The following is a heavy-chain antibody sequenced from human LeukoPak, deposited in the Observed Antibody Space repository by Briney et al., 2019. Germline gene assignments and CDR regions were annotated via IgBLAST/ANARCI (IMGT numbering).Heavy chain of an antibody. CDR1: GYTFTGYF. CDR2: INPNSGGT. CDR3: AREFAWATVTTRAFDI. J-gene: IGHJ3*02. Sequence: GASVKVSCKASGYTFTGYFMHWVRQAPGQGLEWMGWINPNSGGTNYAQKFQGRVTMTRDTSISTAYMELSRLRSDDTAVYYCAREFAWATVTTRAFDIWGQGTMVTVSS. V-gene: IGHV1-2*02. D-gene: IGHD4-11*01.